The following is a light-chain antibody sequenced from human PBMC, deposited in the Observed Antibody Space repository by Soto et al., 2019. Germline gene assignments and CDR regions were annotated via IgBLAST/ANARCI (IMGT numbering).Light chain of an antibody. CDR2: WAS. CDR3: QQYYITPLT. Sequence: DIVMTQSPDSLAVSLGERATINFKSSQSVLYSSNNKNYLAWYQQKQGQPXKXXIYWASTRESGVPNRFSGSGSGTDLTITISSLQAEDVELYDGQQYYITPLTFGGGTKVDIK. J-gene: IGKJ4*01. CDR1: QSVLYSSNNKNY. V-gene: IGKV4-1*01.